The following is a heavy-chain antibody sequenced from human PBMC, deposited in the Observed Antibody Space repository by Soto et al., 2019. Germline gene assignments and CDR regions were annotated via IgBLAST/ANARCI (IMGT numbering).Heavy chain of an antibody. J-gene: IGHJ4*02. CDR3: TKGGIPGRYNIPKVDFDY. Sequence: EVHLLESGGDLVQRGGSLRLSCAASGFIFSNYAMSWVRQAPGRGLEWVSAISGSGATTYYPDSVKGRFTISRDNSKNTLYLQMNNLRADDTAVYYCTKGGIPGRYNIPKVDFDYWGQGSLVTVSS. V-gene: IGHV3-23*01. D-gene: IGHD3-10*01. CDR1: GFIFSNYA. CDR2: ISGSGATT.